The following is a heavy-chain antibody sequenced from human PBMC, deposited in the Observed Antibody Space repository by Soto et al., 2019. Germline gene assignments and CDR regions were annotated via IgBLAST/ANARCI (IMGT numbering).Heavy chain of an antibody. J-gene: IGHJ4*02. Sequence: SLTISFAASGFTLSNYGIHWVRQAPGKGLEWVAVMSYDANNKNYADSVKGRFTISRDNSKNTLYLQMNSLRAEDSAVYYCPKGHIVGTNSSYFDYWGQGTMVTVSS. CDR3: PKGHIVGTNSSYFDY. CDR2: MSYDANNK. V-gene: IGHV3-30*18. CDR1: GFTLSNYG. D-gene: IGHD1-26*01.